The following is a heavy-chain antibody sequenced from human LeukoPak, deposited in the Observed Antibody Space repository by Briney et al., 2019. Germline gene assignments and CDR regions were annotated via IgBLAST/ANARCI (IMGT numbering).Heavy chain of an antibody. J-gene: IGHJ4*02. CDR1: GFTFSSYA. D-gene: IGHD5-24*01. Sequence: QPGGSLRLSYGASGFTFSSYAMSWVRQAPGKGLEWVSVISGGGGDTFYADSVKGRFTISRDNSKNTLYLQMNSLRAEDTAVYYCAKDGRATITFDYWGQGTLVTVSS. CDR3: AKDGRATITFDY. CDR2: ISGGGGDT. V-gene: IGHV3-23*01.